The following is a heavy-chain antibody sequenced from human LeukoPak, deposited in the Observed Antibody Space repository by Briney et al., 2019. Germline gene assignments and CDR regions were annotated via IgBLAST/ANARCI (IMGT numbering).Heavy chain of an antibody. CDR2: ISRSSSTI. D-gene: IGHD3-10*01. J-gene: IGHJ4*02. Sequence: GGSLRLSCAASGFTFSSYSMNWVRQAPGKGLEWVSYISRSSSTIYYADSVKGRFTISRDNAKNSLYLQMNSLRAEDTAVYYCARAPPRGARTDRKYYFDYWGQGTLVTVSS. CDR1: GFTFSSYS. CDR3: ARAPPRGARTDRKYYFDY. V-gene: IGHV3-48*01.